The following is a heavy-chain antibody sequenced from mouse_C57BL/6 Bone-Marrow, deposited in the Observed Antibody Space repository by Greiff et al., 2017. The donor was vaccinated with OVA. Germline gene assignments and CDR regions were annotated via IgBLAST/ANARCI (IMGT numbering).Heavy chain of an antibody. CDR2: IYPRSGNT. Sequence: ESGAELARPGASVKLSCKASGYTFTSHGISWVKQRTGQGLEWIGEIYPRSGNTYYNEKFKGKATLTADKYSSAAYMELRSLTSEDSAVYVCARGEVTNGFYWGQGTTLTVSS. CDR3: ARGEVTNGFY. CDR1: GYTFTSHG. V-gene: IGHV1-81*01. D-gene: IGHD2-3*01. J-gene: IGHJ2*01.